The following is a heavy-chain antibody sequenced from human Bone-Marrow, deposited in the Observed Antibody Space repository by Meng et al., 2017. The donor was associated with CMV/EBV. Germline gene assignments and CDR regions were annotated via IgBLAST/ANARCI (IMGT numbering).Heavy chain of an antibody. CDR3: ARGVVPPRGNGYGMDV. J-gene: IGHJ6*02. V-gene: IGHV1-2*02. CDR1: GYTFTSYD. CDR2: FNPNSGDT. D-gene: IGHD2-2*01. Sequence: ASVKVSCKASGYTFTSYDINWVRQATGQGLEWMGWFNPNSGDTNSAQKFQGRVTMTRDTSITTAFMELSSLRSDDTAVYFCARGVVPPRGNGYGMDVWGQGTTVTVSS.